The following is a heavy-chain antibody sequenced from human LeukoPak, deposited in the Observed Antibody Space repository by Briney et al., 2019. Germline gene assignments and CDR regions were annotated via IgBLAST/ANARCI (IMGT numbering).Heavy chain of an antibody. D-gene: IGHD3-10*01. CDR3: AKGLLWFGPDHDAFDI. CDR2: ISYDGSNK. V-gene: IGHV3-30*18. CDR1: GLTFSSYG. J-gene: IGHJ3*02. Sequence: PGGSLRLSCAASGLTFSSYGMHWVRQAPGKGLEWVAVISYDGSNKYYADSVKGRFTISRDNSKNTLYLQMNSLRAEDTAVYYCAKGLLWFGPDHDAFDIWGQGTMVTVSS.